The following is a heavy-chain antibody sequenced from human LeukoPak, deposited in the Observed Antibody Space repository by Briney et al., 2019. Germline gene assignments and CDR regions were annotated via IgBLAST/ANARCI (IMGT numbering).Heavy chain of an antibody. D-gene: IGHD3-3*01. V-gene: IGHV3-30*04. Sequence: GGPLRLSCAASGFTFNQFAVHWARQAPGKGLEWVADISHDGRNTYCADSVKGRFTISRDSSKNTLYLQMNSLRTEDTAVYYCARDSNSDFWSGYYTNYFDYWGQGTLVTVSS. CDR3: ARDSNSDFWSGYYTNYFDY. J-gene: IGHJ4*02. CDR2: ISHDGRNT. CDR1: GFTFNQFA.